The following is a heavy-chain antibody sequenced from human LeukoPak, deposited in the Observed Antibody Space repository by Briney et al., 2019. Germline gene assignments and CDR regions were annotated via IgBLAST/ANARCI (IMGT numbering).Heavy chain of an antibody. CDR1: GFTFSNYW. J-gene: IGHJ6*02. D-gene: IGHD4-17*01. CDR3: ARTDSGDYVECLGYYGMDV. V-gene: IGHV3-7*05. Sequence: PGGSLRLSCAASGFTFSNYWMSWARQAPGKGLEWVANIKQDGSEKYYVDSVKGRFTISRDNAKNSLYLQMNSLRAEDTAVYYCARTDSGDYVECLGYYGMDVWGQGTTVTVSS. CDR2: IKQDGSEK.